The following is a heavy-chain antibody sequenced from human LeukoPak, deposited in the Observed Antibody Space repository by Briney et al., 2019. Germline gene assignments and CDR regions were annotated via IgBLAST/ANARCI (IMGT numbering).Heavy chain of an antibody. J-gene: IGHJ4*02. D-gene: IGHD3-10*01. V-gene: IGHV3-21*01. CDR1: GFTFSSSS. Sequence: PGGSLRLSCAAAGFTFSSSSMNWVRQTPGKGLEWVSSISGESKYIYYADSVTGRFTISRDNAKNSPYLQMNSLRAEDTAVYYCARGAVFQGNYDYWGQGTQVTVSS. CDR2: ISGESKYI. CDR3: ARGAVFQGNYDY.